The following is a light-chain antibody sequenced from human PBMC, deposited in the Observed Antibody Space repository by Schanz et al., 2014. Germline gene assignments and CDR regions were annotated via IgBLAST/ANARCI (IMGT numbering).Light chain of an antibody. J-gene: IGKJ4*01. CDR2: TAS. CDR3: QQSYNTPAEFT. Sequence: DIQLTQSPSSLSASVGDRVTLTCRASQSISSFLNWYQQKPGKAPKLLIYTASSLQSGVPSRFSGSGSGTDFTLTISSLQPEDFATYYCQQSYNTPAEFTFGGGTKVEIK. V-gene: IGKV1-39*01. CDR1: QSISSF.